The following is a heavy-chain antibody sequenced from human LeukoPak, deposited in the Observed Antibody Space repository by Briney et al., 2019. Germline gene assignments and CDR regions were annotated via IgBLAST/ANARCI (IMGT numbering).Heavy chain of an antibody. Sequence: GGSLRLSCAASGFTFSTYSMNWVRQAPGKGLEWVSYIRSSGTTTYYADSVEGRFTISRDNGKNSLYLQMNSLKTEDTAVYYCTTEYNFNYYDSSGYYYWGQGTLVTVSS. CDR3: TTEYNFNYYDSSGYYY. J-gene: IGHJ4*02. D-gene: IGHD3-22*01. CDR2: IRSSGTTT. V-gene: IGHV3-48*01. CDR1: GFTFSTYS.